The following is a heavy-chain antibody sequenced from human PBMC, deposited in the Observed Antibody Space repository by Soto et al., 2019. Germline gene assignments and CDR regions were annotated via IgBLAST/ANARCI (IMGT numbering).Heavy chain of an antibody. CDR1: GYTFTSYG. CDR2: ISAYNGNT. D-gene: IGHD3-22*01. CDR3: AKTPYSGYLWFDP. Sequence: ASVKVSCKASGYTFTSYGISWVRQAPGQGLEWMGWISAYNGNTNYAQKLQGRVTMTTDTSTSAAYMELRSLRSDDTAVYYCAKTPYSGYLWFDPWGQGTLVTVSS. J-gene: IGHJ5*02. V-gene: IGHV1-18*01.